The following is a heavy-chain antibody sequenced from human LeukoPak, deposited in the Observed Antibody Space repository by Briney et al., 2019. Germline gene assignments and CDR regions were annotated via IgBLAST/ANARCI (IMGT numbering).Heavy chain of an antibody. V-gene: IGHV3-23*01. CDR2: ISGSGGST. J-gene: IGHJ4*02. D-gene: IGHD1-14*01. CDR3: ARYIRSPLYYFDY. Sequence: PGGSLRLSCAASGFTFSSYAMSWVRQAPGKGLEWVSAISGSGGSTYYADSVRGRFTISRDNSKNTLYLQMNSLRAEDTAVYYCARYIRSPLYYFDYWGRGTLVTVSS. CDR1: GFTFSSYA.